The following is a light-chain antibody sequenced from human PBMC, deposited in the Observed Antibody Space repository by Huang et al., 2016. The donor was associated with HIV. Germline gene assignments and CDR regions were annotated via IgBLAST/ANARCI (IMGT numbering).Light chain of an antibody. V-gene: IGKV4-1*01. J-gene: IGKJ1*01. Sequence: DIVMTQSPDSLTVSLGERDTIHCKSSQSLLYSSNNKNYLNWYQQKPGQPPKLLIYWASAREAGVPDRFLGSGSGTKFTLIINSLQAEDVAIYYCQQYYSSLWTFGQGTKVEI. CDR1: QSLLYSSNNKNY. CDR2: WAS. CDR3: QQYYSSLWT.